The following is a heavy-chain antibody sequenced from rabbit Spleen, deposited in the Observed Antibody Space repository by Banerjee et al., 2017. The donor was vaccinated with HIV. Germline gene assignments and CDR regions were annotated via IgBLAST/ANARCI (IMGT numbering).Heavy chain of an antibody. CDR3: ARSFTF. V-gene: IGHV1S40*01. J-gene: IGHJ4*01. CDR2: IYIGSGST. Sequence: QSLEESGGDLVKPGASLTLTCTASGFSFSGSYWICWVRQAPGKGLELIACIYIGSGSTYYASWEKGRFTVTKASSTTVTLQMTSLSAADTASYFCARSFTFWGPGTLVTVS. CDR1: GFSFSGSYW.